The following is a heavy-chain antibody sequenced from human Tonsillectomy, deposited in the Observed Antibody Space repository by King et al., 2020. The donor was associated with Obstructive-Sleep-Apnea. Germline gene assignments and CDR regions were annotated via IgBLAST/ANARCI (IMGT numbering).Heavy chain of an antibody. D-gene: IGHD3-10*01. CDR3: VRVWRGYYFDS. V-gene: IGHV3-72*01. CDR2: IRNRASTYTT. CDR1: GFTFSDHY. Sequence: EVQLVESGGGLVQPGGSLRLSCSASGFTFSDHYMDWVRQTPGKGLEWVGRIRNRASTYTTDYAASVKGRFTISRDDSKNSLYLQMNSLKIEDTAVYYCVRVWRGYYFDSWGQGTLVTVSS. J-gene: IGHJ4*02.